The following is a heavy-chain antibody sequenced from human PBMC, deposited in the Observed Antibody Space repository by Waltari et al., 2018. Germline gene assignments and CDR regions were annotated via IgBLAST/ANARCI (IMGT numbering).Heavy chain of an antibody. J-gene: IGHJ4*02. Sequence: EAQLLESGGGLVQPGGSLRLSCAASGFTFSRSGMTWVRQAPGKGLEWVSFISPSGRVTYYADSVKGRFATSRDNPQNTLYLEMHSLRPEDTAEYYCAKTTVSNHFDIWGQGTLVTVSS. V-gene: IGHV3-23*01. CDR1: GFTFSRSG. D-gene: IGHD1-1*01. CDR2: ISPSGRVT. CDR3: AKTTVSNHFDI.